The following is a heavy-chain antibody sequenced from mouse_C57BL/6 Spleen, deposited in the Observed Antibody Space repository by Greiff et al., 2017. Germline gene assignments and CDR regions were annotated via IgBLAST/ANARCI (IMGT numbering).Heavy chain of an antibody. CDR2: IDPSDSET. V-gene: IGHV1-52*01. Sequence: QVQLQQPGAELVRPGSSVKLSCKASGYTFTSSWMHWVKQRPIQGLEWIGNIDPSDSETHYNQKFKDKATLTVDKSSSTAYMQLSSLTSEDSAVYYCARDDGYYAMDYWGQGTSVTVSS. D-gene: IGHD2-3*01. CDR1: GYTFTSSW. J-gene: IGHJ4*01. CDR3: ARDDGYYAMDY.